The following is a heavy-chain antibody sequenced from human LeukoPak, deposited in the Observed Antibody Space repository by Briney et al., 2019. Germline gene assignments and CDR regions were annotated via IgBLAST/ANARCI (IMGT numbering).Heavy chain of an antibody. D-gene: IGHD3-9*01. Sequence: SETLSLTCSVSGVSISSYWWSWIRQPPGKGLEWIAYVFSSGNTNYNPSLEGRVTISVDISKNQFSLKVTSVTAADTAVYYCASSNGFDWSPEYYVDVWGKGTSVTVSS. CDR2: VFSSGNT. CDR3: ASSNGFDWSPEYYVDV. V-gene: IGHV4-59*01. CDR1: GVSISSYW. J-gene: IGHJ6*03.